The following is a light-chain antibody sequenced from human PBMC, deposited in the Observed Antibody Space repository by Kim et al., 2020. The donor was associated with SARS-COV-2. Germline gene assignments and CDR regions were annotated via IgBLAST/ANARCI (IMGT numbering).Light chain of an antibody. CDR2: WAS. Sequence: RATINCKSSQSVFFSSSNKNYLAWHQQKAGQPHKVIYWASTRESGVPDRFSASGSGTDFTLTISSLQAEDVAVYYCHQYYSTPWTFGQGTKVDIK. V-gene: IGKV4-1*01. CDR1: QSVFFSSSNKNY. J-gene: IGKJ1*01. CDR3: HQYYSTPWT.